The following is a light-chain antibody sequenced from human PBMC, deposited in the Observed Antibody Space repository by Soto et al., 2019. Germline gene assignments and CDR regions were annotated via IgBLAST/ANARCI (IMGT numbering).Light chain of an antibody. J-gene: IGKJ4*01. CDR2: YAS. CDR1: QTVSRY. Sequence: VLTQSPATLFLSPGERATLSCMASQTVSRYLAWYQQKPGQAPRLLIYYASNRATGIPARFSGSGSGTDYTLTISSLEPEDFAVYYCQQRSTWPLFTFGGGTKVEI. CDR3: QQRSTWPLFT. V-gene: IGKV3-11*01.